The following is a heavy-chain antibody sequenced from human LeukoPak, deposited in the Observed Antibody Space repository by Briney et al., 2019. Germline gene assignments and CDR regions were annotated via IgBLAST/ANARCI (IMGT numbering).Heavy chain of an antibody. Sequence: ASVKVSCKASGYTFTSYAMHWVRQAPGQRLEWMGWINAGNGNTKYSQKFQGRVTITRDTSTSTVYMELSSLRSEDTAVYYCARDLNGAQQLTLTWGQGTLVTVSS. CDR1: GYTFTSYA. D-gene: IGHD1-1*01. J-gene: IGHJ4*02. V-gene: IGHV1-3*01. CDR3: ARDLNGAQQLTLT. CDR2: INAGNGNT.